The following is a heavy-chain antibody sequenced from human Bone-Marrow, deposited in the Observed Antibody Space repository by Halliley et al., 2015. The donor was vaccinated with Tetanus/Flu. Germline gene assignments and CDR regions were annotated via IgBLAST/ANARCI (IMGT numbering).Heavy chain of an antibody. Sequence: SLRLSCVTSGFTFTSDAMAWVRQAPGKGLECVSVITGSGDALYYADSVKGRFTVSRDNSKSTLYLQMNSLTPEDTAMYFCAKAPAGVAIDWFGRADDYWGQGTLVTVSS. J-gene: IGHJ4*02. D-gene: IGHD3-9*01. CDR2: ITGSGDAL. CDR1: GFTFTSDA. CDR3: AKAPAGVAIDWFGRADDY. V-gene: IGHV3-23*01.